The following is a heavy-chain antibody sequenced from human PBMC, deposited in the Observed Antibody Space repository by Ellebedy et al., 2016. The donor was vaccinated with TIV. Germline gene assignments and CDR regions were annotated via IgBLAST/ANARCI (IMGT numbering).Heavy chain of an antibody. CDR1: GGSISSYY. V-gene: IGHV4-4*07. CDR2: IYTSGST. D-gene: IGHD3-10*01. Sequence: SETLSLXXTVSGGSISSYYWSWIRQPAGKGLEWIGRIYTSGSTNYNPSLKSRVTMSVDTSKNQFSLKLRSVTAADTAVYYCAREGRFGEFSNFDYWGQGTLVTVSS. CDR3: AREGRFGEFSNFDY. J-gene: IGHJ4*02.